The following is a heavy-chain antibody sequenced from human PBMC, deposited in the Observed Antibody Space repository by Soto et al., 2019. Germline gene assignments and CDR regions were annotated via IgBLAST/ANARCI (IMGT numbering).Heavy chain of an antibody. Sequence: QTGGSLRLSCTASGFTFGDYAMSWVRQAPGKGLEWVGFIRSKAYGGTTEYAASVKGRFTISRDDSKSIAYLQMNSLKTEDTAVYYCTRDLLVVVTAIPGAFDIWGQGTMVTVSS. D-gene: IGHD2-21*02. CDR3: TRDLLVVVTAIPGAFDI. J-gene: IGHJ3*02. CDR1: GFTFGDYA. CDR2: IRSKAYGGTT. V-gene: IGHV3-49*04.